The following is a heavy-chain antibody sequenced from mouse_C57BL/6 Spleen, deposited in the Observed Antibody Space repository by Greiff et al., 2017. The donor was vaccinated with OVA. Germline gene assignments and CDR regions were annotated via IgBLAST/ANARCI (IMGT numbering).Heavy chain of an antibody. CDR1: GFTFSDYG. Sequence: EVQLQQSGGGLVKPGGSLKLSCAASGFTFSDYGMHWVRQAPEKGLEWVAYISSGSSTIYYADTVKGRFTISRDNAKNTLFLQMTSLRSEDTAMYYCARKEDYDDYAMDYWGQGTSVTVSS. V-gene: IGHV5-17*01. D-gene: IGHD2-4*01. CDR2: ISSGSSTI. J-gene: IGHJ4*01. CDR3: ARKEDYDDYAMDY.